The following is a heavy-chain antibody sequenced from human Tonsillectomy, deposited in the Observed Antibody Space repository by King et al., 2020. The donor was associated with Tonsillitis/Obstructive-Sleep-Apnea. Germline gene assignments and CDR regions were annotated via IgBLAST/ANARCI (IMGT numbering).Heavy chain of an antibody. J-gene: IGHJ4*02. CDR2: ISGSGDST. CDR3: AKGFPRKFTSFGVVTPLFDY. CDR1: GFTFSTYA. V-gene: IGHV3-23*04. Sequence: VQLVESGGGLVQPGGSLRLSCAASGFTFSTYAMSWVRQAPGKGLEWVSAISGSGDSTYYADSVKGRFTISRDNSKNTLYLQMNSLRAEDPAVYYGAKGFPRKFTSFGVVTPLFDYWGQGTLVTVSS. D-gene: IGHD3-3*01.